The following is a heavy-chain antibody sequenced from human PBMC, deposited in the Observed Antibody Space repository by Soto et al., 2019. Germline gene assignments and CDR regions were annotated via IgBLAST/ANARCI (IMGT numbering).Heavy chain of an antibody. CDR1: GGSFSGYY. D-gene: IGHD1-20*01. Sequence: SETLSLTCAVYGGSFSGYYWSWIRQPPGKGLEWIGEINHSGSTNYNPSLKSRVTISVDTSKNQFSLKLSSVTAADTAVYYCATQRYYWFDPWGQGTLVTVSS. CDR3: ATQRYYWFDP. V-gene: IGHV4-34*01. CDR2: INHSGST. J-gene: IGHJ5*02.